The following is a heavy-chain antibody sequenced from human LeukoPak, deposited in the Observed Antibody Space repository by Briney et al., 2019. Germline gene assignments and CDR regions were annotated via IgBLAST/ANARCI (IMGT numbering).Heavy chain of an antibody. CDR1: GFTFSSYI. V-gene: IGHV3-21*01. CDR3: ARVGYCSSSSCLNYGMDV. D-gene: IGHD2-2*01. J-gene: IGHJ6*02. Sequence: GGSLRLSCAASGFTFSSYIMNWVRQAPGKGLEWVSFISSSSSYIYYADSVKGRFTISRDNAKNSLYLQMNSLRAEDTAVYYCARVGYCSSSSCLNYGMDVWGQGTTVTVSS. CDR2: ISSSSSYI.